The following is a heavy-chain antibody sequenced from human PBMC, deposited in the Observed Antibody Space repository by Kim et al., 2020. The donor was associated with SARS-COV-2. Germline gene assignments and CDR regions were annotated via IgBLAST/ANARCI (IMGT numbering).Heavy chain of an antibody. CDR1: GFTFSSYG. CDR2: ISYDGSNK. Sequence: GGSLRLSCAASGFTFSSYGMHWVRQAPGKGLEWVAVISYDGSNKYYADSVKGRFTISRDNSKNTLYLQMNSLRAEDTAVYYCARGDTPLFITMVRGDSFDYWGQGTLVTVSS. CDR3: ARGDTPLFITMVRGDSFDY. V-gene: IGHV3-33*05. J-gene: IGHJ4*02. D-gene: IGHD3-10*01.